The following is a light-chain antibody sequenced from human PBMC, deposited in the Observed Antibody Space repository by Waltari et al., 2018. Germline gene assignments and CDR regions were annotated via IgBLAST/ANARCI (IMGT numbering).Light chain of an antibody. CDR1: QSISSC. Sequence: EIVLKQSPATLSLSPGDRATLSCRASQSISSCLAWYQQKPGQAPRLLIYDASTRATGIPARFSGSGSVTDFTLTISSLEPEDFAIYYCQQRSKSFTFGPGTKVDMK. V-gene: IGKV3-11*01. CDR2: DAS. J-gene: IGKJ3*01. CDR3: QQRSKSFT.